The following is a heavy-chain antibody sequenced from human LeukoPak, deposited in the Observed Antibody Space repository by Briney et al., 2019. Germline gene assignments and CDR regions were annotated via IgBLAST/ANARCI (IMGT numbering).Heavy chain of an antibody. V-gene: IGHV3-21*01. D-gene: IGHD2-21*01. Sequence: GGSLRLSCATSGFSISEYSVNWVRQAPEKGLEWVSAIGSRRVYIFYADSVKGRFTISRDDTKNSVTLQMNSLRAEDTAVYYCARGVVEQPPYYMDVWGEGTTVIVSS. J-gene: IGHJ6*03. CDR3: ARGVVEQPPYYMDV. CDR2: IGSRRVYI. CDR1: GFSISEYS.